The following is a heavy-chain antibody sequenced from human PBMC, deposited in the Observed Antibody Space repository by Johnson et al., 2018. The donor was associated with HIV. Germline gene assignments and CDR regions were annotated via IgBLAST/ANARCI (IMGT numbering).Heavy chain of an antibody. V-gene: IGHV3-9*01. CDR3: ARELELPGVTYAFDI. CDR2: ISWNSGSI. Sequence: VQLVESGGGLVQPGRSLRLSCAASGFTFDDYAMHWVRQAPGKGLEWVSGISWNSGSIGYADSVKGRFTISRDDSKSIAYLQMNSLRAEDTAVYYCARELELPGVTYAFDIWGQGTMVTVSS. CDR1: GFTFDDYA. J-gene: IGHJ3*02. D-gene: IGHD1-7*01.